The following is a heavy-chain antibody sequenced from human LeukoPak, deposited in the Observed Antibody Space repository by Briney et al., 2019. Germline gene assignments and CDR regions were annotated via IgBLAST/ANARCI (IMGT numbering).Heavy chain of an antibody. CDR3: AREDCSSTSCYWFDP. D-gene: IGHD2-2*01. CDR2: INPNSGGT. CDR1: GYTFTGYY. V-gene: IGHV1-2*02. Sequence: ASVKVSCKASGYTFTGYYMHWVRQAPGPGLEWMGWINPNSGGTNYAQKFQGRVTMTRDTSISTAYMELSRLRSDDTAVYYCAREDCSSTSCYWFDPWGQGTLVTVSS. J-gene: IGHJ5*02.